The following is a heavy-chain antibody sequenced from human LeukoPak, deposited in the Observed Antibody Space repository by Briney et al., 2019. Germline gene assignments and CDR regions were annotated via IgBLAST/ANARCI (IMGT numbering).Heavy chain of an antibody. D-gene: IGHD4-17*01. J-gene: IGHJ4*02. V-gene: IGHV4-59*01. CDR2: IYYSGST. Sequence: PETLSLTCTVSGGSISSYYWSWIRQPPGKGLEWIGYIYYSGSTNYNPSLKSRVTISVDTSKNQLSLKLSSVTAADTAVYYCARASFSTVTVDYWGQGTLVTVSS. CDR3: ARASFSTVTVDY. CDR1: GGSISSYY.